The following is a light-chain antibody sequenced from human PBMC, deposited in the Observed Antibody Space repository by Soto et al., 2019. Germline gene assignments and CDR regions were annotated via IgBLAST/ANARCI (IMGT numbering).Light chain of an antibody. V-gene: IGLV2-14*01. CDR1: SIDVGAYNY. CDR3: SSYSSSITVV. J-gene: IGLJ2*01. CDR2: EVS. Sequence: QSALTQPASMSGSPGQSITISCTGTSIDVGAYNYVSWYQQHPGKAPKLMIYEVSNRPSGVSNRFSGSKSGNTASLTISGLQAEDEADYYCSSYSSSITVVFGGGTKATVL.